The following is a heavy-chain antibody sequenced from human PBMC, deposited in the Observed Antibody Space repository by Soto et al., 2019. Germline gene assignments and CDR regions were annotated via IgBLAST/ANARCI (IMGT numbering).Heavy chain of an antibody. CDR2: ISYDGSNK. V-gene: IGHV3-30-3*01. CDR3: ALVAGSFLQLWLGD. Sequence: QVQLVESGGGVVQPGRSLRLSCAASGFTFSSYAMHWVRQAPGKGLEWVAVISYDGSNKYYADSVKGRFTISRDNSKNTLELELHRLRAEDTAVYYWALVAGSFLQLWLGDWGQGTLGPVSS. J-gene: IGHJ1*01. CDR1: GFTFSSYA. D-gene: IGHD5-18*01.